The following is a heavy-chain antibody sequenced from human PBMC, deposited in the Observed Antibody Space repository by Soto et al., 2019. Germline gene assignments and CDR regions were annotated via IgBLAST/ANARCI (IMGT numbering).Heavy chain of an antibody. CDR2: INPSGGST. Sequence: QVQLVQSGAEVKKPGASVELSCKTSGYIFTAYYIHWVRQAPGQGLEWMGVINPSGGSTSYSQKFQGRVTMTTDTSTSTVCMDLNSLTSEDTAVYYCARDPLIGKDDFDMWGQGTMVIVSS. V-gene: IGHV1-46*01. D-gene: IGHD3-10*01. CDR1: GYIFTAYY. J-gene: IGHJ3*02. CDR3: ARDPLIGKDDFDM.